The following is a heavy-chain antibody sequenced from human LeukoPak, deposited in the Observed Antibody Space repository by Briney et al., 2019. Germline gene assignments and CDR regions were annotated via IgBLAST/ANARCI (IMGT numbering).Heavy chain of an antibody. D-gene: IGHD7-27*01. CDR1: GYTFTGYY. CDR3: ARGTGDSEDWFDP. J-gene: IGHJ5*02. CDR2: INPNSGGT. Sequence: ASVKVSCKASGYTFTGYYMHWVRQAPGQGLEWMGWINPNSGGTNYALKFQGRVTMTRDTSISTAYMELSRLRSDDTAVYYCARGTGDSEDWFDPWGQGTLVTVSS. V-gene: IGHV1-2*02.